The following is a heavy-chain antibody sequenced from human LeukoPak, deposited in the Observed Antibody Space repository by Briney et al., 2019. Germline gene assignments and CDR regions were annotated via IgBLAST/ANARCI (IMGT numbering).Heavy chain of an antibody. V-gene: IGHV3-72*01. CDR1: GYPFSDHY. J-gene: IGHJ4*02. Sequence: GGSLRLSCAVSGYPFSDHYIDWVRQAPGKGLEWVGQTRNKANNYATEYAASIKGRFIISRDDSRNSVYLQMNSLKTEDTAVYCCARWRSGSCSDRGQGTLVTVSS. CDR3: ARWRSGSCSD. D-gene: IGHD2-15*01. CDR2: TRNKANNYAT.